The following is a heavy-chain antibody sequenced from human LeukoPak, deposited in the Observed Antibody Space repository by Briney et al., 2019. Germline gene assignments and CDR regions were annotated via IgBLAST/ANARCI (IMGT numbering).Heavy chain of an antibody. CDR1: GFTFRAYW. Sequence: GGSLRLSCAASGFTFRAYWMSWARQAPGKGLEWVASLNQDADREYYVDSVKGRFTISRDNAKNSLYLHMNSLRAEDTAVYYCARGIELATIGIDYWGQGTLVTVSS. CDR2: LNQDADRE. D-gene: IGHD5-24*01. CDR3: ARGIELATIGIDY. V-gene: IGHV3-7*01. J-gene: IGHJ4*02.